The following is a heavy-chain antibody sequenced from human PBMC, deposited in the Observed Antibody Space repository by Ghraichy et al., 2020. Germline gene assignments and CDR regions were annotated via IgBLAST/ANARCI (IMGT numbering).Heavy chain of an antibody. Sequence: LSLTCAASGFTFSSYAMHWVRQAPGKGLEWVAVISYDGSNKYYADSVKGRFTISRDNSKNTLYLQMNSLRAEDTAVYYCAGDSRGDPRYYYYYGMDVWGQGTTVTVSS. J-gene: IGHJ6*02. CDR1: GFTFSSYA. D-gene: IGHD2-21*02. V-gene: IGHV3-30-3*01. CDR3: AGDSRGDPRYYYYYGMDV. CDR2: ISYDGSNK.